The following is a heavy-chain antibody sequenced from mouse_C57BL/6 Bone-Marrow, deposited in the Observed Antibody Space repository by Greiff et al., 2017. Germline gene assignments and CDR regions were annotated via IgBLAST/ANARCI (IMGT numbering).Heavy chain of an antibody. CDR2: IDPSDSYT. CDR3: ARGGYDYDYYYVDY. V-gene: IGHV1-69*01. D-gene: IGHD2-4*01. CDR1: GYTFTSYW. J-gene: IGHJ2*01. Sequence: QVQLQQPGAELVMPGASVKLSCKASGYTFTSYWMHWVKQRPGQGLEWIGEIDPSDSYTNYNQKFKGKSTLTVDKSSSTAYMQLSSLTSEDSAVYYCARGGYDYDYYYVDYWGQGTTLTVSS.